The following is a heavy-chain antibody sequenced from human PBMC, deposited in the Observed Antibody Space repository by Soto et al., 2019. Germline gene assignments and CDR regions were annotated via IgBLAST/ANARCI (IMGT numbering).Heavy chain of an antibody. D-gene: IGHD6-13*01. CDR2: IHHSGST. CDR1: GLSISSDNW. CDR3: ARDQGSHPGD. V-gene: IGHV4-4*02. J-gene: IGHJ4*02. Sequence: QVQLQESGPGLVRPSGTVSLTCAVSGLSISSDNWWSWVRQPPGKGLEWIGEIHHSGSTNYNPSPQRRGTMSVVPSKDLFSLTLNSVTAADTAFYYCARDQGSHPGDWGQGTLVSVSS.